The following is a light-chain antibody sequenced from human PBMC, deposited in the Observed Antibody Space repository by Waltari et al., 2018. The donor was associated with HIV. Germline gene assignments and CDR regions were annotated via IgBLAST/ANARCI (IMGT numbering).Light chain of an antibody. V-gene: IGLV2-14*03. CDR2: DVS. J-gene: IGLJ2*01. CDR3: SSYTSSSTLV. CDR1: RSDVGGYNY. Sequence: QSALTKPDAVSGSPGQSITLSCTGTRSDVGGYNYVSWYQQHPGKAPKLMIYDVSNRPARVSNRFSGSKSGNTASLTISGLQAEDEADYYCSSYTSSSTLVFGGGTKLTVL.